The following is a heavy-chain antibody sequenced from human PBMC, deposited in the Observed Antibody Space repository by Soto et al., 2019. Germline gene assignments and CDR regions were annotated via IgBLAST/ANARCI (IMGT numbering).Heavy chain of an antibody. D-gene: IGHD3-3*01. J-gene: IGHJ6*03. V-gene: IGHV4-59*01. CDR3: ARGATIFGVVITPLPYYGYYHVDL. Sequence: PSETLSLTCTVAGGSISSYYWSWIRQPPGKGLEWIGYIYYSGSTNYNPSLKSRVTISVDTSKNQFPLKLSSVTAADTAVYYCARGATIFGVVITPLPYYGYYHVDLWGQGTSVTDS. CDR1: GGSISSYY. CDR2: IYYSGST.